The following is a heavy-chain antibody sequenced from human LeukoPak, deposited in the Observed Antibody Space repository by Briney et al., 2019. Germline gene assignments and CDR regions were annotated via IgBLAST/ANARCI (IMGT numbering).Heavy chain of an antibody. CDR1: GGSFSGYY. CDR3: ARVYYSSSYDYWYFDL. D-gene: IGHD6-13*01. J-gene: IGHJ2*01. CDR2: INHSGST. V-gene: IGHV4-34*01. Sequence: SETLSLTCAVYGGSFSGYYWSWIRQPPGKGLEWIGEINHSGSTNYNPSLKSRVTMSVDTSKNLFSLNLTSVTAADTAVYYCARVYYSSSYDYWYFDLWGRGTLVTVSS.